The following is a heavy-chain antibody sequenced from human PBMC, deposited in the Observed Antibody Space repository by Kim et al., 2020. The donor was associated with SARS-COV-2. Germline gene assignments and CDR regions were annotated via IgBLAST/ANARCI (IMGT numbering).Heavy chain of an antibody. Sequence: ASVKVSCKASGYTFTNYGISWVRQAPGQGLEWMGWINASNGDTNYVQKFRGRVTMTTETSTSTAYMELRSLRSDDTAMYYCARDEHNSGSYRDYWGQGTLVTVSS. J-gene: IGHJ4*02. D-gene: IGHD3-10*01. V-gene: IGHV1-18*04. CDR2: INASNGDT. CDR3: ARDEHNSGSYRDY. CDR1: GYTFTNYG.